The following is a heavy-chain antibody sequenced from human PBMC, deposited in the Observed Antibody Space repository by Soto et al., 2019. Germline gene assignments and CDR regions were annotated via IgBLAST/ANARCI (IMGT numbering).Heavy chain of an antibody. CDR1: GYTLTELS. J-gene: IGHJ4*02. CDR2: FDPEDGET. Sequence: ASVKVSCKVSGYTLTELSMHWVRQAPGKGLEWMEGFDPEDGETIYAQKFQGRVTMTEDTSTDTAYMELSSLRFEDTAVYYCATDLITGTTIWGQGTLVTVSS. CDR3: ATDLITGTTI. D-gene: IGHD1-20*01. V-gene: IGHV1-24*01.